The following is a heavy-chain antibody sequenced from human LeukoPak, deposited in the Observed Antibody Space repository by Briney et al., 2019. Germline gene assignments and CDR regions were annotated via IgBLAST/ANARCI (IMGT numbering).Heavy chain of an antibody. V-gene: IGHV7-4-1*02. Sequence: ASVTVSCKASGYTFTNYAMNWVRQAPGQGLEWMGWIHPSTGNPTYAQGFTGRFVFSLDTSVSATYLQISSLRAEDTGGYYCARAFQSFGGFSLPDFWGQGTLVTVSS. D-gene: IGHD3-16*01. CDR3: ARAFQSFGGFSLPDF. CDR1: GYTFTNYA. J-gene: IGHJ4*02. CDR2: IHPSTGNP.